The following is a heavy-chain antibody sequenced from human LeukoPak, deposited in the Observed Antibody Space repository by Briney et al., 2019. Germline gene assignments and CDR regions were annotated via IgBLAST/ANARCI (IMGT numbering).Heavy chain of an antibody. J-gene: IGHJ4*02. CDR1: GFTVSSNY. CDR3: ARGRNRDGYSYYFDY. V-gene: IGHV3-53*01. D-gene: IGHD5-24*01. Sequence: PGRSLRLSCAASGFTVSSNYMSWVRQAPGKGLEWASVIYSGGGAYYADSVKGRFTISRDNSKNTLYLQMNSLRAEDTAVYYCARGRNRDGYSYYFDYWGQGSLVTVSS. CDR2: IYSGGGA.